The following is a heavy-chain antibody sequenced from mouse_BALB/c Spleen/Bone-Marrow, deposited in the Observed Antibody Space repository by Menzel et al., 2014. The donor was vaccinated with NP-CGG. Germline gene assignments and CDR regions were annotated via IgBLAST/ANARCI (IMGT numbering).Heavy chain of an antibody. V-gene: IGHV2-2*02. Sequence: QVQLQQSGPGLVQPSQSLSITCTVSGVSLTSYALHWVRQSPGKGLEWLGVIWSGGSTDYNAAFISRLSISKDNPKSQVFFKMNSLQANDTAIYYCARNVYYYGSSPMDYWGQGTSVIVSS. CDR3: ARNVYYYGSSPMDY. CDR1: GVSLTSYA. CDR2: IWSGGST. D-gene: IGHD1-1*01. J-gene: IGHJ4*01.